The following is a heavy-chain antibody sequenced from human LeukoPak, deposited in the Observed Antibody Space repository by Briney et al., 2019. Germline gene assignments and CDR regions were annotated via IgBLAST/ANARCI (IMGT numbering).Heavy chain of an antibody. D-gene: IGHD2-2*01. V-gene: IGHV1-69*13. CDR1: GGTFSSYA. Sequence: VASVKVSCKASGGTFSSYAISWVRQAPGQGLEWMGGIIPIFGTANYAQKFQGRVTITADESTSTAYMELSSLRSEDTAVYYCARGYCSSTSCYGGGFDYWGQGTLVTVSS. CDR2: IIPIFGTA. CDR3: ARGYCSSTSCYGGGFDY. J-gene: IGHJ4*02.